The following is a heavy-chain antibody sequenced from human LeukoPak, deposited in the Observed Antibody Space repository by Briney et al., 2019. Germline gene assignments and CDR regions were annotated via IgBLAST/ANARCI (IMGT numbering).Heavy chain of an antibody. Sequence: PGGSLRLSCEASGFTFSSYAMHWVRQAPGKGLEWVAVISYDGSNKYYADSVKGRFTISRDNSKNTLYLQMNSLRAEDTAVCYCASLGPNSSSWYLDAFDIWGQGTMVTVSS. CDR3: ASLGPNSSSWYLDAFDI. CDR1: GFTFSSYA. V-gene: IGHV3-30*04. J-gene: IGHJ3*02. CDR2: ISYDGSNK. D-gene: IGHD6-13*01.